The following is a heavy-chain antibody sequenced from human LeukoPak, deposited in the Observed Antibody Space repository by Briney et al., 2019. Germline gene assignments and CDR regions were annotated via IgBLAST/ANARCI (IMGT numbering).Heavy chain of an antibody. J-gene: IGHJ4*02. CDR2: MNPNSGNT. V-gene: IGHV1-8*01. Sequence: ASVEVSCKASGYTFTSYNINWVRQATGQGLEWMGWMNPNSGNTGYAQKFQGRVTMTRNTSISTAYMELSSLRSEDTAVYYCARASNYYDSSGRGYYFDYWGQGTLVTVSS. CDR3: ARASNYYDSSGRGYYFDY. CDR1: GYTFTSYN. D-gene: IGHD3-22*01.